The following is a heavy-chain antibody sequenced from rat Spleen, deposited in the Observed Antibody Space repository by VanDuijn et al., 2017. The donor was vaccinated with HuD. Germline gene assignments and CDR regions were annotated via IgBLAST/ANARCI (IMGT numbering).Heavy chain of an antibody. CDR2: ISYDGGAT. CDR1: GFTFSDYY. CDR3: AGQYYGYTD. Sequence: EVQLVESDGGLVQPGRSLKLSCAASGFTFSDYYMAWVRQAPTKGLEWVATISYDGGATYYSDSVKGRFTISRDNANSILYLQMDSLRSEDTATYFCAGQYYGYTDWGQGTLVTVSS. J-gene: IGHJ3*01. D-gene: IGHD1-6*01. V-gene: IGHV5-20*01.